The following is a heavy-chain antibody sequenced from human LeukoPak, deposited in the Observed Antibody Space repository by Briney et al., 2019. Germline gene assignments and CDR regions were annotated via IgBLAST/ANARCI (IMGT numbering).Heavy chain of an antibody. Sequence: SETLSLTCAVSVGSISSGNWWTWVRQSPGKGLEWIGEIYHNGTHNYNPSLKSRVSISADTFKNHFSLKLTSVTAADTAVYYCATAPILRGEGGEHYKYGMDVWGQGTTVIVSS. CDR2: IYHNGTH. J-gene: IGHJ6*02. D-gene: IGHD2-2*02. CDR1: VGSISSGNW. V-gene: IGHV4-4*02. CDR3: ATAPILRGEGGEHYKYGMDV.